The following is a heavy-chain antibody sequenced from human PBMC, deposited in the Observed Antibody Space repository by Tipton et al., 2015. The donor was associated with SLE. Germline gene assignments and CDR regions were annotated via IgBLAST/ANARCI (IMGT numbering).Heavy chain of an antibody. D-gene: IGHD6-19*01. CDR1: GGSIRRYY. Sequence: TLSLTCTVSGGSIRRYYWSWILQPTGKGLEWIGSLDDSGHINYNPSLRSRVTMSIDTPKSQFFLKVNIMTAADTAVFYCAKGSGWYKDWGQGMLVTVSS. V-gene: IGHV4-59*01. J-gene: IGHJ4*02. CDR3: AKGSGWYKD. CDR2: LDDSGHI.